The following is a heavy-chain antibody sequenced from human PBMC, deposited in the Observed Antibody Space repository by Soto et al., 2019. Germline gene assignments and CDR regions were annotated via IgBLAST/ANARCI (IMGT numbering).Heavy chain of an antibody. V-gene: IGHV1-2*04. CDR3: ARDPGPTHSLHFDY. D-gene: IGHD5-18*01. CDR2: INPNSGGT. J-gene: IGHJ4*02. Sequence: GASVKVSCKASGYTFTGYYMHWVRQAPGQGLEWMGWINPNSGGTNYAQKFQGWVTMTRDTSISTAYMELSRLRSDDTAVYYCARDPGPTHSLHFDYWGQGTLVTVSS. CDR1: GYTFTGYY.